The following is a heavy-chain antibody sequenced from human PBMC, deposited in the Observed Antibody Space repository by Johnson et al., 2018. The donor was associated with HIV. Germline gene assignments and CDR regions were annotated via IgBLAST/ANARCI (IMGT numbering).Heavy chain of an antibody. CDR1: GFKYAA. J-gene: IGHJ3*02. D-gene: IGHD2-21*02. V-gene: IGHV3-23*04. CDR3: AKDCRDCGTFDI. Sequence: VQLVESGGGLVQPGGSLRVSCAASGFKYAASGLAFSNYAVKWVSHTPGGDGGTSFADSVRGRYIISRDNSKNSLYLQMNSLRVEDTALYYCAKDCRDCGTFDIWGQGTMVTVSS. CDR2: TPGGDGGT.